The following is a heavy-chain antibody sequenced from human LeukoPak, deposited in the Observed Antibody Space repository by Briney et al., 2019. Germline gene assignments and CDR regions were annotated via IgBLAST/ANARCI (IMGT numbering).Heavy chain of an antibody. D-gene: IGHD5-18*01. Sequence: SGPTLVNPTQTLTLVCTFSGFSLSTSGVGVGWIRQHPGKALEWLALIYWDDDQRYSPSLKSRLTISKDTSKNQVVLTMTNMDHVDTATYYCARIHYRAYYFDYWGQGTLVTVSS. CDR2: IYWDDDQ. V-gene: IGHV2-5*02. CDR1: GFSLSTSGVG. J-gene: IGHJ4*02. CDR3: ARIHYRAYYFDY.